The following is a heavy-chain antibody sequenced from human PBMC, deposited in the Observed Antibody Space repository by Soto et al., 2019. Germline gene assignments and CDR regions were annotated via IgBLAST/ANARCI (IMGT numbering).Heavy chain of an antibody. CDR2: ISGSSGHT. CDR3: ARAPAEYIWGSYLCYCDA. D-gene: IGHD3-16*02. Sequence: EVQLLESGGGLVQPGGSLRLSCAASGFTFSSFAMNWVRQAPGKGLEWVSAISGSSGHTYYADSVKGRFIISRDNSKNTLYFQMDRPSADDTEVDYYARAPAEYIWGSYLCYCDAWGEGSLVNVSS. V-gene: IGHV3-23*01. CDR1: GFTFSSFA. J-gene: IGHJ4*02.